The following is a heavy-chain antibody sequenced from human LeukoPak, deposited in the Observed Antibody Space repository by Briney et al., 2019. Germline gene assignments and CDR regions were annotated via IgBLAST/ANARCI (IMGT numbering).Heavy chain of an antibody. Sequence: SETLSLTCAVSGGSISSGGYSWSWIRQPPGKGLEWIGYIYHSGSTYYNPSLKSRVTISVDRSKNQFSLKLSSVTAADTAVYYCARTYDSSGYYYVFDYWGQGTLVTVSS. CDR1: GGSISSGGYS. D-gene: IGHD3-22*01. J-gene: IGHJ4*02. CDR3: ARTYDSSGYYYVFDY. V-gene: IGHV4-30-2*01. CDR2: IYHSGST.